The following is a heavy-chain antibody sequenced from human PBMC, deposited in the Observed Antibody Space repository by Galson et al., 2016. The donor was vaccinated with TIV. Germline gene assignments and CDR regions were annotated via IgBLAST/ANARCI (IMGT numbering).Heavy chain of an antibody. D-gene: IGHD2/OR15-2a*01. CDR3: ASETTFYDGGASGTVGF. CDR1: GFVFSPYA. V-gene: IGHV3-30*04. Sequence: SLRLSCAASGFVFSPYALHWVRQAPGKGLEWVALISVDGTKKYYADSVTGRFTVSRDNSRNALYLQMSSLRPDDTAVYYCASETTFYDGGASGTVGFWGQGTLVTASS. CDR2: ISVDGTKK. J-gene: IGHJ4*02.